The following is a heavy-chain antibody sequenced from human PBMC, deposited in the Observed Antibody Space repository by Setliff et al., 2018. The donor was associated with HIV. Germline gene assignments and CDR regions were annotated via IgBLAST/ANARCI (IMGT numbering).Heavy chain of an antibody. CDR2: IYYSGST. CDR3: AREGQFLDGLPYYFDY. CDR1: GGSISSSSYY. D-gene: IGHD3-3*01. J-gene: IGHJ4*02. Sequence: SETLSLTCPVSGGSISSSSYYWGWIRQPPGKGLEWIVSIYYSGSTYYNPSLKSRVTISVDTSKNQFSLKLSSVTAADTAVYYCAREGQFLDGLPYYFDYWGQGTLVTVSS. V-gene: IGHV4-39*02.